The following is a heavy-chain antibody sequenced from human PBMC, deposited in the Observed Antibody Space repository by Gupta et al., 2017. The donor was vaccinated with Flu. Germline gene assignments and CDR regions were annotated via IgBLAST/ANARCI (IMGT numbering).Heavy chain of an antibody. V-gene: IGHV3-7*01. CDR2: IHRDGSVI. D-gene: IGHD4-17*01. CDR1: FTLSYYC. Sequence: FTLSYYCMSWVRQAPAKGPDLVANIHRDGSVIHDIDLVRGRFTISTYNAKNAVYFQMNSLRVDDTSVYYCASDVGSGDYDSWGQGTLVTVSS. CDR3: ASDVGSGDYDS. J-gene: IGHJ5*01.